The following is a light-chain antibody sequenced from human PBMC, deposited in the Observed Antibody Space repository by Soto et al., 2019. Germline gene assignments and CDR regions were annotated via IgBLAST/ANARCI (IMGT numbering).Light chain of an antibody. CDR1: KNDIGVYDF. CDR2: EVV. J-gene: IGLJ1*01. V-gene: IGLV2-8*01. Sequence: QSVLTQPPSASGSPGQSVTISCTGTKNDIGVYDFVSWYQHHPGKAPRLIIYEVVQRPSGVPDRFSGSKSGNTASLTVSGLHAADEADYFCKSYAGSNTYVFGSGTKLTVL. CDR3: KSYAGSNTYV.